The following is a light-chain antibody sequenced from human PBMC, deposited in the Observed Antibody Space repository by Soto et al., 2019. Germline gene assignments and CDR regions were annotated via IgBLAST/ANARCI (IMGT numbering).Light chain of an antibody. CDR2: DAS. CDR3: QQFDSVPCT. J-gene: IGKJ2*02. CDR1: QDITNY. Sequence: IQMTQSPSSLSASVGDRVTITCQASQDITNYLIWYQQKPGKAPKVLIYDASSLGTGVSSRFKGSGSWTHFNLPIRSLQPEDIATYYCQQFDSVPCTFGQGTKLEIK. V-gene: IGKV1-33*01.